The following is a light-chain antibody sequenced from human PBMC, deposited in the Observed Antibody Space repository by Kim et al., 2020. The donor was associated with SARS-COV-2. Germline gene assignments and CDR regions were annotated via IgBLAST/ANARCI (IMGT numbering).Light chain of an antibody. V-gene: IGKV1-17*03. Sequence: ASVGDRVTITCRASQGIGSYLAWFQQKPGTVPTRLIYGASTLESCVPSRFGGSASGTEYTLTISSLQPEDSATYYCLQHNSYPLTFGGGTKVDIK. CDR3: LQHNSYPLT. CDR1: QGIGSY. J-gene: IGKJ4*01. CDR2: GAS.